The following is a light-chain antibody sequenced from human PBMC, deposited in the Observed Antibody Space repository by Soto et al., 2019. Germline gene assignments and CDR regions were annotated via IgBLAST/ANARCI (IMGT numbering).Light chain of an antibody. CDR1: NSDVGGYNY. CDR3: CSYARSYILV. J-gene: IGLJ2*01. V-gene: IGLV2-11*01. CDR2: DVI. Sequence: QSALTQPRSVSGSPGQSVTISCTGTNSDVGGYNYVSWYQQHPGKAPQLIIYDVIRRPSGVPDRFSGSKSGNTASLTISGLQAEDEANYHCCSYARSYILVFGGGTKVTVL.